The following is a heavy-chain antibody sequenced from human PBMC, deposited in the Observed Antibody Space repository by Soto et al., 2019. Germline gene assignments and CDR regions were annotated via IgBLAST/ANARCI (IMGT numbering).Heavy chain of an antibody. J-gene: IGHJ3*02. V-gene: IGHV3-30-3*01. D-gene: IGHD2-21*01. CDR3: ARGGDCGGYENDAFAI. Sequence: GESLKISCAASGFTFSSYAMHWVRQAPGKGLEWVAVISYDGSNKYYADSVKGRVTISRDNSKNTRYLQMNSLRAEDTAGYCCARGGDCGGYENDAFAIWGGGPMFPV. CDR2: ISYDGSNK. CDR1: GFTFSSYA.